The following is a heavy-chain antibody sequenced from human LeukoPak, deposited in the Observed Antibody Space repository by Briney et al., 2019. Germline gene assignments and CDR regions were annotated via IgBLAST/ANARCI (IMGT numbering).Heavy chain of an antibody. CDR1: GYTFIIYG. D-gene: IGHD4-11*01. CDR2: ISAYNVNT. Sequence: ASVKVSCKASGYTFIIYGSSWVRQAPGQGLEWMGWISAYNVNTNDAQKLQGRLTIITDTSTTTAYMQLRSLRSDDAAVYYFARVPVSGTGARFDYWGQGTLVTVSS. J-gene: IGHJ4*02. CDR3: ARVPVSGTGARFDY. V-gene: IGHV1-18*01.